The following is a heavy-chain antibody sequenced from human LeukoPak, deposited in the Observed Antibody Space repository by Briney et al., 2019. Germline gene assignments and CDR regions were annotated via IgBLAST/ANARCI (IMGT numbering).Heavy chain of an antibody. Sequence: GGSLRLSCAASGFTFSTYAMSWVRQAPGKGLEWVAFISGSGGDTNYADSVKGRFTISRDKSKNTLYLQMNSLRAEDTAVYYCAKDNSFSLTSCYSYWGQGTLVTVSS. J-gene: IGHJ4*02. CDR2: ISGSGGDT. V-gene: IGHV3-23*01. D-gene: IGHD2-2*01. CDR1: GFTFSTYA. CDR3: AKDNSFSLTSCYSY.